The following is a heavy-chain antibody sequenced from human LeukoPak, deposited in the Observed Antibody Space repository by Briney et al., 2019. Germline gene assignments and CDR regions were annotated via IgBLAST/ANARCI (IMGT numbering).Heavy chain of an antibody. D-gene: IGHD3-3*01. Sequence: SETLSLTCTVSGGSISSYYWSWIRQPPGKGLEWIGNIYYNGRTYYSPSLKSRGTISVDTSNNQFSLKLSSVTAADTAVYYCARITDRTIFGEIMHGFDIWGQGTMVTVSS. CDR2: IYYNGRT. J-gene: IGHJ3*02. CDR1: GGSISSYY. CDR3: ARITDRTIFGEIMHGFDI. V-gene: IGHV4-59*04.